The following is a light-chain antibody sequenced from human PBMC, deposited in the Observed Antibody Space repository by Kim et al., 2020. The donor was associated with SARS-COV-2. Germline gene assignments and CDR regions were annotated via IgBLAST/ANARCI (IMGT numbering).Light chain of an antibody. V-gene: IGLV10-54*04. Sequence: RQTATLTCTGNSNNVGNQGAAWLQQHQGHPPELLSYRNNNRPSGISERFSASRSGNTASLTITALQPGDEADYYCSAWDSSLSAWVFGGGTQLTVL. CDR3: SAWDSSLSAWV. CDR1: SNNVGNQG. J-gene: IGLJ3*02. CDR2: RNN.